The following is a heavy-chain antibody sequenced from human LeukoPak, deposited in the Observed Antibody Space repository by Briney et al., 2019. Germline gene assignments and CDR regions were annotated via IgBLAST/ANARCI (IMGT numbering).Heavy chain of an antibody. CDR3: ARDGTAVGINYDY. D-gene: IGHD6-13*01. CDR1: GFTFSSYG. CDR2: IRYDGSNK. Sequence: GGSLRLSCAASGFTFSSYGMHWVRPAPGKGLEWGAFIRYDGSNKYYADSVKGRFTISRDNSKDTLYLQMNSLRAEDTAVYYCARDGTAVGINYDYWGQGTLVTVSS. J-gene: IGHJ4*02. V-gene: IGHV3-30*02.